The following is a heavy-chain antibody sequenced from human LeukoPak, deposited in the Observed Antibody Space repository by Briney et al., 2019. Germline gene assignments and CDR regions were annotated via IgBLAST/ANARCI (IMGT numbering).Heavy chain of an antibody. CDR3: AKGPSTPILTGYPNDAFDI. CDR1: GFTFNSYA. CDR2: ISGSGGST. Sequence: GGSLRLSCAASGFTFNSYAMSWVRQAPGKGLEWVSAISGSGGSTYYADSVKGRFTISRDNSKNTLYLQMNSLRAEDTAVYYCAKGPSTPILTGYPNDAFDIWGQGTMVTVSS. J-gene: IGHJ3*02. D-gene: IGHD3-9*01. V-gene: IGHV3-23*01.